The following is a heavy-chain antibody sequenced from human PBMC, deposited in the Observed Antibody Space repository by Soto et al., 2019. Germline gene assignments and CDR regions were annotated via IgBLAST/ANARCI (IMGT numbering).Heavy chain of an antibody. CDR3: ASRGITMVRGVIKPPKGDYYYYGMDV. J-gene: IGHJ6*02. CDR1: GGTFSSYA. Sequence: GASVKVSCKASGGTFSSYAISWVRQAPGQGLEWMGGIIPIFGSANYAQKFQGRVTITADESTSTAYMELSSLRSEDTAVYYCASRGITMVRGVIKPPKGDYYYYGMDVWGQGTTVTAP. CDR2: IIPIFGSA. D-gene: IGHD3-10*01. V-gene: IGHV1-69*13.